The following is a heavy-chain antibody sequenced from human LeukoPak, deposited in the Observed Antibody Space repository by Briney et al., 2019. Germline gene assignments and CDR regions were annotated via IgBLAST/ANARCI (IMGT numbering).Heavy chain of an antibody. CDR1: GYTFTSYY. CDR3: ARDRVGGYDSSGYFYRTNAFDI. CDR2: INPSGGST. D-gene: IGHD3-22*01. J-gene: IGHJ3*02. Sequence: ASVKVSCKASGYTFTSYYMHWVRQAPGQGLEWMGIINPSGGSTGYAQKFQGRVTMTRDTSTSTVYMELSSLRSEDTAVYYCARDRVGGYDSSGYFYRTNAFDIWGQGTMVTVSS. V-gene: IGHV1-46*01.